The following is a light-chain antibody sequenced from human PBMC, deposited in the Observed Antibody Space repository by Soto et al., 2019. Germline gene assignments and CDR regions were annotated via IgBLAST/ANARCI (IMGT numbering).Light chain of an antibody. Sequence: DIVMTQSPPSLPVTPGEPASISCRSSQSLLHSNGYNYLDWYLQKPGQSPQLLIYLGSNRASGVPDRLSGSGSGTDFTLKSSRVEAEDVGVYYCMQALQTPTFGQGTKVDIK. V-gene: IGKV2-28*01. CDR1: QSLLHSNGYNY. CDR2: LGS. J-gene: IGKJ1*01. CDR3: MQALQTPT.